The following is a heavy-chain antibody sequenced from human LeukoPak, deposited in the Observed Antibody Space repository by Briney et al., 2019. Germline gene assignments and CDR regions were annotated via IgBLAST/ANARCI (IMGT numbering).Heavy chain of an antibody. CDR1: GGSISSYY. V-gene: IGHV4-59*08. Sequence: PSETLSLTCTVSGGSISSYYWSWIRRPPGKGLEWIGYIYYSGSTNYNPSLKSRVTISVDTSKNQFSLKLSSVTAADTAVYYCARHSSSWSAHYFDYWGQGTLVTVSS. CDR2: IYYSGST. D-gene: IGHD6-13*01. J-gene: IGHJ4*02. CDR3: ARHSSSWSAHYFDY.